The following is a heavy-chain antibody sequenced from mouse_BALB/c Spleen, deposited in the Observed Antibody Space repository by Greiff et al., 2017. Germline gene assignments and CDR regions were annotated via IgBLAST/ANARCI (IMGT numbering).Heavy chain of an antibody. CDR3: ERQYYGSSYPYYFDY. Sequence: DVQLVESGGDLVKPGGSLKLSCAASGFTFSSYGMSWVRQTPDKRLEWVATISSGGSYTYYPDSVKGRFTISRDNAKNTLYLQMSSLKSEDTAMYYCERQYYGSSYPYYFDYWGQGTTLTVSS. J-gene: IGHJ2*01. V-gene: IGHV5-6*01. CDR1: GFTFSSYG. CDR2: ISSGGSYT. D-gene: IGHD1-1*01.